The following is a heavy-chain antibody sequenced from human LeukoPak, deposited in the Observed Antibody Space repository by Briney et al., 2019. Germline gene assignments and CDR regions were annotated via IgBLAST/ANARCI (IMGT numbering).Heavy chain of an antibody. CDR2: ISAYNGNT. D-gene: IGHD2-2*01. V-gene: IGHV1-18*01. CDR1: GYTFTSYG. CDR3: ARDPHIVVVPAAMRGSYYYGMDV. Sequence: GASVKVSCKASGYTFTSYGISWVRQAPGQGLEWMGWISAYNGNTNYAQKLQGRVTMTTDTSTGTAYMELRSLRSDDTAVYYCARDPHIVVVPAAMRGSYYYGMDVWGQGTTVTVSS. J-gene: IGHJ6*02.